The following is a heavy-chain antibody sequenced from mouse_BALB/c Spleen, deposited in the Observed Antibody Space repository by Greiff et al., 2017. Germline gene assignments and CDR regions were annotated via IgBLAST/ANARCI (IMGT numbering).Heavy chain of an antibody. CDR3: KGNYYAMDY. CDR2: IDPENGDT. CDR1: GFNIKDYY. V-gene: IGHV14-4*02. J-gene: IGHJ4*01. Sequence: VQLQQSGAELVRSGASVKLSCTASGFNIKDYYMHWVKQRPEQGLEWIGWIDPENGDTEYAPKFQGKATMTADPSSNTAYLQRSSLTSEDTAVYYCKGNYYAMDYWGQGTSGTVSS.